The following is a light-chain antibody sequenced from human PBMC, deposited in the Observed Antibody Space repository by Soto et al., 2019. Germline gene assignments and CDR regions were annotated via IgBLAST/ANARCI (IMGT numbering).Light chain of an antibody. CDR1: QTISSW. V-gene: IGKV1-5*03. CDR2: KAS. CDR3: QQYNSYSPWT. Sequence: DIQMTQSPSTLSVSVGDRVTITCRASQTISSWLAWYQQKPGKAPKLLIYKASTLKSGVPSRFSGSGSGTEFTLTISGLQPDDFATYYCQQYNSYSPWTFGPGTKVDI. J-gene: IGKJ1*01.